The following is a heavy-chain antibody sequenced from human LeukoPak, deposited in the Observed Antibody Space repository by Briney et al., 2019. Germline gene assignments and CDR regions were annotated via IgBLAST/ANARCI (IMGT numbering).Heavy chain of an antibody. CDR2: IYHSGST. CDR1: GGSISSGGYS. Sequence: SETLSLTCAVSGGSISSGGYSWSWIRQPPGKGLEWIGYIYHSGSTYYNPSLKSRVTISVDRSNNQFSLKLSSVTAADTAVYYCALRGYYDSSGYLLDYWGQGTLVTVSS. J-gene: IGHJ4*02. D-gene: IGHD3-22*01. V-gene: IGHV4-30-2*01. CDR3: ALRGYYDSSGYLLDY.